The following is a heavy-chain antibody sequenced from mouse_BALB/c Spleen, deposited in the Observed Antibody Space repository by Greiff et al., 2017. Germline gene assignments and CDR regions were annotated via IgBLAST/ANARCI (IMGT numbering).Heavy chain of an antibody. CDR1: GFTFSSFG. CDR2: ISSGSSTI. Sequence: EVKLVESGGGLVQPGGSRKLSCAASGFTFSSFGMHWVRQAPEKGLEWVAYISSGSSTIYYADTVKGRFIISRDNPKNTLFLQMTSLRSEDTAMYYCARRGFCGSSYGYFDVWGAGTTVTVSS. D-gene: IGHD1-1*01. V-gene: IGHV5-17*02. CDR3: ARRGFCGSSYGYFDV. J-gene: IGHJ1*01.